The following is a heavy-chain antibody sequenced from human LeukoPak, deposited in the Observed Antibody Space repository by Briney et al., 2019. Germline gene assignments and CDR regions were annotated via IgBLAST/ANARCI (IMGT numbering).Heavy chain of an antibody. CDR2: INPTSGST. CDR1: GYSFTAYY. D-gene: IGHD1-26*01. V-gene: IGHV1-2*02. Sequence: ASVKASCKTSGYSFTAYYMHWVRQAPGQGLEWIGWINPTSGSTKHAQTFRGRVNLTSHTSITTAYMELSRLKSDDTAVYYCAGANLSGDHDFCGQGTLVTVSS. CDR3: AGANLSGDHDF. J-gene: IGHJ4*02.